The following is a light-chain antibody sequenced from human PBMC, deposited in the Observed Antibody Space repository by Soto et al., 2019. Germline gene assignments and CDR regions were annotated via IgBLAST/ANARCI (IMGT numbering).Light chain of an antibody. CDR3: SSYAGSNIF. Sequence: QSVLTQPPSASGSPGQSVTISCTGTSSDVGGYNYVSWYQQHPGKAPKLMIYEVSKRPSGVPDRFSGSKSGNTASLTVSGLQAEDEADYYCSSYAGSNIFFGTGTKVPVL. CDR2: EVS. J-gene: IGLJ1*01. CDR1: SSDVGGYNY. V-gene: IGLV2-8*01.